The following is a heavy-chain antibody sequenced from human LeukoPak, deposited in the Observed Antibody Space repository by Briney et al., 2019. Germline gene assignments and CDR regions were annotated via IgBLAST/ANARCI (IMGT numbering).Heavy chain of an antibody. D-gene: IGHD3-10*01. CDR1: GGAFSGYY. J-gene: IGHJ4*02. V-gene: IGHV4-34*01. Sequence: SETLSLTCAVYGGAFSGYYWSWIRQPPGKGLEWIGEINHSGSTNYNPSLKSRVTISVDTSKNQFSLKLSSVTAADTAVCYCARGRRGVTMVRGVMDYWGQGTLVTVSS. CDR2: INHSGST. CDR3: ARGRRGVTMVRGVMDY.